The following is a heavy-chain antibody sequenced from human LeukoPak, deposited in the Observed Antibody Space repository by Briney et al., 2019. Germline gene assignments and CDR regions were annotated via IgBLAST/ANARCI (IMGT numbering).Heavy chain of an antibody. V-gene: IGHV1-69*13. CDR2: IIPIFGTA. J-gene: IGHJ4*02. Sequence: ASVKVSCKASGGTFISYAISWVRQAPGQGLEWMGGIIPIFGTANYAQKFQGRVTITADESTSTAYMELSSLRSEDTAVYYCARVPYSSGWYAQLDYWGQGTLVTVSS. CDR1: GGTFISYA. CDR3: ARVPYSSGWYAQLDY. D-gene: IGHD6-19*01.